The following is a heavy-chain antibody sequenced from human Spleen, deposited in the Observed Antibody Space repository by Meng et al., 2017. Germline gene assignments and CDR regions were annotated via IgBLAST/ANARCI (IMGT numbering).Heavy chain of an antibody. J-gene: IGHJ4*02. CDR3: ARYYGGTGYYYYFDH. CDR1: GFTVSHNY. V-gene: IGHV3-66*01. CDR2: IYSGGNT. D-gene: IGHD3-22*01. Sequence: GESLKISCAASGFTVSHNYMSWVRQAPGKGLEWVSVIYSGGNTYYADSVKGRFTISRDNSKNTVFLQINSLRADDMAVYYCARYYGGTGYYYYFDHWGQGTLVTVSS.